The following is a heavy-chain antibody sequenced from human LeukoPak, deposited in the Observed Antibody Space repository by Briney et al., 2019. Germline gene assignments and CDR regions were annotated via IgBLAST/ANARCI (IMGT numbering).Heavy chain of an antibody. V-gene: IGHV3-7*01. Sequence: GGSLRLSCEVSGFTFSSYWMSWVRQAPGKGLEWVANINRDGSGKYYVGSVKGRFTISRDNAKNSLSLQMNRLRAEDTAIYYCARDGPATDDYWGQGTLVTVSS. CDR2: INRDGSGK. D-gene: IGHD1-26*01. CDR1: GFTFSSYW. CDR3: ARDGPATDDY. J-gene: IGHJ4*02.